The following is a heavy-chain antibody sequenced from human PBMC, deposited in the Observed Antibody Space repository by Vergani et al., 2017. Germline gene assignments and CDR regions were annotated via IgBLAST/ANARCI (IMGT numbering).Heavy chain of an antibody. D-gene: IGHD3-10*01. Sequence: VQLVQSGSETKKPGEGLERACGAGGGGGGGEGRGGGGGLPGRGLEWRGIIYPGDSDVKSTPTFRGQVIFAGDTSRNTAYLQWRSLQASDTATYFCASGGHGSENGGALQLGGQGTNITVSS. CDR3: ASGGHGSENGGALQL. J-gene: IGHJ3*01. CDR1: GGGGGGEG. V-gene: IGHV5-51*01. CDR2: IYPGDSDV.